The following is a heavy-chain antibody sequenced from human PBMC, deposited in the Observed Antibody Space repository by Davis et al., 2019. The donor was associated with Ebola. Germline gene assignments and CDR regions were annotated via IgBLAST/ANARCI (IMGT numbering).Heavy chain of an antibody. V-gene: IGHV4-38-2*02. CDR1: GYSISSGYY. CDR2: IYHSGST. Sequence: MPSETLSLTCTVSGYSISSGYYWGWIRQPPGKGLEWVGSIYHSGSTYYNPSLKSRVTISVDTSKNQFSLKLSSVTAADKAVYYCARPLNDYGDYWYFDLWGRGTLVTVSS. CDR3: ARPLNDYGDYWYFDL. D-gene: IGHD4-17*01. J-gene: IGHJ2*01.